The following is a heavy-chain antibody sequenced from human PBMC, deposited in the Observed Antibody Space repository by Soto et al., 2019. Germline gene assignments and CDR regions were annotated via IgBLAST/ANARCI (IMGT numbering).Heavy chain of an antibody. CDR2: IFSSGRT. D-gene: IGHD1-26*01. Sequence: KPSETLSLTCSVSGASLLSSYWNWVRQPAGKGLEWIGHIFSSGRTSYNPSLKSRLTMSIDPSMNVFSLNLSSVTAADTAVYYCAKGWDVKYFDYWGRGTLVTVSS. V-gene: IGHV4-4*07. CDR1: GASLLSSY. J-gene: IGHJ4*02. CDR3: AKGWDVKYFDY.